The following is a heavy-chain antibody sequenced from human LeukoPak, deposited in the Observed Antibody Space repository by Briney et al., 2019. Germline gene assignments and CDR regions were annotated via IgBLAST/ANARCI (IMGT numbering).Heavy chain of an antibody. D-gene: IGHD3-22*01. Sequence: GSSVKVSCKASGGTFSSYAISWVRQAPGQGLEWMGGIIPIFGTANYAQKFKGRVTITTDESTSTAYMELSSLRSEDTAVYYCARAPYYYDSSGPDAFDIWGQGTMVTVSS. CDR1: GGTFSSYA. V-gene: IGHV1-69*05. CDR3: ARAPYYYDSSGPDAFDI. CDR2: IIPIFGTA. J-gene: IGHJ3*02.